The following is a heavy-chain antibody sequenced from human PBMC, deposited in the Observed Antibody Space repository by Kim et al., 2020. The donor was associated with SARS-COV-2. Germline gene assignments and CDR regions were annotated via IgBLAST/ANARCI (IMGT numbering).Heavy chain of an antibody. D-gene: IGHD3-10*01. CDR3: AKTLSGSYSSAFDY. CDR2: ISYDGSNK. J-gene: IGHJ4*02. Sequence: GGSLRLSCAASGFTFSSYGMHWVRQAPGKGLEWVAVISYDGSNKYYADSVKGRFPISRDNSKNTLYLQMNSLRAEDTAVYYCAKTLSGSYSSAFDYWGQGTLVTVSS. CDR1: GFTFSSYG. V-gene: IGHV3-30*18.